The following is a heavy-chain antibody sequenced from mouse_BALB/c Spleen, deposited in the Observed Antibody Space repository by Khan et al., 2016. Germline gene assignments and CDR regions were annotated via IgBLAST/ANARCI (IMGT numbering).Heavy chain of an antibody. J-gene: IGHJ3*01. D-gene: IGHD4-1*01. V-gene: IGHV3-6*02. CDR2: ISYDGSN. Sequence: EVQLQESGPGLVKPSQSLSLTCSVTGYSITSGYYWNWIRQFPGNKLEWMGCISYDGSNTYNPSLRNRISITRDTSKNQFFLKLNSVTTEDTATYYCTRDEITVTFAYWRQGTLVTVSA. CDR1: GYSITSGYY. CDR3: TRDEITVTFAY.